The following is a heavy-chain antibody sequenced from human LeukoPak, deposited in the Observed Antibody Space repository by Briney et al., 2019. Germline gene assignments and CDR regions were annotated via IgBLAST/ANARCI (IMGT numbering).Heavy chain of an antibody. CDR2: IYYSGST. D-gene: IGHD3-3*01. J-gene: IGHJ5*02. CDR3: ARDVGSGREEGWFDP. CDR1: GGSISSYY. Sequence: SETLSLTCTVSGGSISSYYWSWIRQPPGKGLEWIGYIYYSGSTNYNPSLNSRVTISVDTSKKQFSLKLSSVPAADTAVYYCARDVGSGREEGWFDPWGQGTLVTVSS. V-gene: IGHV4-59*01.